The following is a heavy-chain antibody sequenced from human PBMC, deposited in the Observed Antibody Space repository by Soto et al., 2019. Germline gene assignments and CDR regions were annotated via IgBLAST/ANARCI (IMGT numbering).Heavy chain of an antibody. V-gene: IGHV3-23*01. CDR3: AKIVGGSSHHDAFDI. CDR2: TGGGGVST. J-gene: IGHJ3*02. D-gene: IGHD2-2*01. Sequence: EVQLLESGGGLVEPGGSLRLSCAASGFTFRSYAMTWVRQAPGKGLEWVSYTGGGGVSTYYADSVKGRFTSSRDDSKNTRYLQTNSLRAEDMALYYCAKIVGGSSHHDAFDIWGQGTMVTVSS. CDR1: GFTFRSYA.